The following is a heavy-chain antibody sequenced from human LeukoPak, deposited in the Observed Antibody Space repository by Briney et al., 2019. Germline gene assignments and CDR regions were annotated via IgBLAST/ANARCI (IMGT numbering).Heavy chain of an antibody. CDR2: IYYSGSA. CDR1: GGSICSYY. J-gene: IGHJ4*02. V-gene: IGHV4-59*12. Sequence: SETLSLTCTVSGGSICSYYWSWIRQPPGKGLEWIGYIYYSGSANYNPSLKSRVTISVDTSKNQFSLNLRSVTAADTAVYYCATEISYWGQGTLVTVSS. CDR3: ATEISY.